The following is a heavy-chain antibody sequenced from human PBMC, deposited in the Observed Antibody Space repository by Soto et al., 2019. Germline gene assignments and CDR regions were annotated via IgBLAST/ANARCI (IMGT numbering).Heavy chain of an antibody. CDR2: MNPNSGNT. Sequence: ASVKVSCKTSGYTFTNHDINWVRQATGQGLEWMGWMNPNSGNTGYAQKFQGRVTMTRNTSISTAYMELSSLRSEDTAVYYCARGMDYDFWSGYWYYFDYWGQGTLVTVSS. CDR3: ARGMDYDFWSGYWYYFDY. J-gene: IGHJ4*02. D-gene: IGHD3-3*01. V-gene: IGHV1-8*01. CDR1: GYTFTNHD.